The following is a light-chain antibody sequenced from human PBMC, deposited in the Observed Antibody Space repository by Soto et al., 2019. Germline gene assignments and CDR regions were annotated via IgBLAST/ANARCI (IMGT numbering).Light chain of an antibody. J-gene: IGLJ2*01. V-gene: IGLV2-11*01. CDR3: CSYAGSYTFVV. Sequence: QAVLTQPRSVSGSPGQSVTISCTGTSSDVGGYNYVSWYQQHPGKDPKLMIYDVSKRPSGVPDRFSGSKSGNTASLTISGLQAEDEADYYCCSYAGSYTFVVFGGGTKVTVL. CDR1: SSDVGGYNY. CDR2: DVS.